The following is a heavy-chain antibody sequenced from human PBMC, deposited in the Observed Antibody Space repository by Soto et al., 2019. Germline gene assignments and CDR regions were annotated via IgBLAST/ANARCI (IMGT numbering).Heavy chain of an antibody. CDR1: GYTFSSYG. Sequence: ASVKVSCKASGYTFSSYGISWVRQAPGQGLEWMGWISAYNGKTNYAQKVQGRVTMTTDTSTSTAYMELRSLRSDDTAVYYCARPPGIAVTHYSGQATLVTVSS. V-gene: IGHV1-18*01. J-gene: IGHJ4*02. CDR2: ISAYNGKT. CDR3: ARPPGIAVTHY. D-gene: IGHD6-19*01.